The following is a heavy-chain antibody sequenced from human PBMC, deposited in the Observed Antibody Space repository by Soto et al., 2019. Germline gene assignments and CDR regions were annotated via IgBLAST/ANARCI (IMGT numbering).Heavy chain of an antibody. CDR3: ARGITIFGVVPG. D-gene: IGHD3-3*01. CDR1: GYTFTSYD. Sequence: QVQLVQSGAEVKKPGASVKVSCKASGYTFTSYDINWVRQATGQGLEWMGWMNPNSGNTGYAQKFQGRVTMTRNTSIIKAYKELSSLRSEDTAVYYWARGITIFGVVPGWGQGTLVPVSS. CDR2: MNPNSGNT. V-gene: IGHV1-8*01. J-gene: IGHJ4*02.